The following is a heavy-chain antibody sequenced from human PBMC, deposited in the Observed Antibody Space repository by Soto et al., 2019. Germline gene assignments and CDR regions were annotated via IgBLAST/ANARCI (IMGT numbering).Heavy chain of an antibody. CDR2: ISWNSGSI. CDR3: AKATWVQLWLPHDY. CDR1: GFTFDDYA. J-gene: IGHJ4*02. D-gene: IGHD5-18*01. V-gene: IGHV3-9*01. Sequence: GGSLRLSCAASGFTFDDYAMHWVRQAPGKGLEWVSGISWNSGSIGYADSVKGRFTISRDSAKNSLYLQMNSLRAEDTALYYCAKATWVQLWLPHDYWGQGTLVTVSS.